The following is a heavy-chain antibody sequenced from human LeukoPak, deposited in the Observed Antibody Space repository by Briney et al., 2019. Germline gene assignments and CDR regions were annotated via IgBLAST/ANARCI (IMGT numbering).Heavy chain of an antibody. CDR3: ARDDPLGYCSSTSCPSDY. D-gene: IGHD2-2*01. V-gene: IGHV1-18*01. Sequence: AASVKVSCKASGYTFTSYGISWVRQAPGQGLEWMGWISAYNGNTNYAQKLQGRVTMTTDTSTSTAYMELRSLRSDDTAVYYCARDDPLGYCSSTSCPSDYWGQGTLVTVSS. CDR1: GYTFTSYG. CDR2: ISAYNGNT. J-gene: IGHJ4*02.